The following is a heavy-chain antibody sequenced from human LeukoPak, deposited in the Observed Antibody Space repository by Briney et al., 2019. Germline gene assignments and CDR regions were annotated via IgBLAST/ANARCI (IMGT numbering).Heavy chain of an antibody. Sequence: PSEXLSLTCTVSGGSVSSGNFYWTWIRQPAGNQLEWIGRIHTSGNTNHNPSLWSRVTISTGTSKSQFSLTLNFVTAADTAVYYCARDRGGDSFDIWGQGTTVTVSS. CDR1: GGSVSSGNFY. J-gene: IGHJ3*02. D-gene: IGHD2-21*01. CDR2: IHTSGNT. V-gene: IGHV4-61*02. CDR3: ARDRGGDSFDI.